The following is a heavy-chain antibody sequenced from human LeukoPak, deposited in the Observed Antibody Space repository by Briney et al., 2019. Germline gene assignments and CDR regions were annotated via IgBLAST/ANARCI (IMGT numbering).Heavy chain of an antibody. CDR2: ISSTGST. Sequence: GGSLRLSCAASGFSFSRYTMSWVRQAPGKGLEWVSAISSTGSTFNAASVTGRFTISIDNSKNTLYLQMDSLRVEDTARYFCARVAYSRAWYLFDNWGPGALVTVSS. CDR3: ARVAYSRAWYLFDN. J-gene: IGHJ4*02. V-gene: IGHV3-23*01. CDR1: GFSFSRYT. D-gene: IGHD3-16*01.